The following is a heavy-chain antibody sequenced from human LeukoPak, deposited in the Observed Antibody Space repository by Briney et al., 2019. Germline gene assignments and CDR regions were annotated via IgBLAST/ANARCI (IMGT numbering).Heavy chain of an antibody. J-gene: IGHJ4*02. D-gene: IGHD2-15*01. CDR3: ARVSYCSGGSCYRRPFDY. Sequence: GGSLRLSCAASGFTFSSYWMPWVRHAPGKGLVWVSRINSDGSSTSYADSVKGRFTISRDNAKNTLYLQMNSLRAEDTAVYYCARVSYCSGGSCYRRPFDYWGQGTLVTVSS. CDR1: GFTFSSYW. V-gene: IGHV3-74*01. CDR2: INSDGSST.